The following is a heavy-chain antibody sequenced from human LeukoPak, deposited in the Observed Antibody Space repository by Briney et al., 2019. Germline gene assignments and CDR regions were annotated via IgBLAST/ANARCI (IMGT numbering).Heavy chain of an antibody. CDR3: AKDIGDYARYYYYYYGMDV. CDR2: ISGSGDST. V-gene: IGHV3-23*01. Sequence: GGSLRLSCAASGFTFSSYAMSWVRQAPGKGLEWVSAISGSGDSTYYADSVKGRFTISRDNSKNSMYLQMNSLRAEDTALYYCAKDIGDYARYYYYYYGMDVWGQGTTVTVSS. D-gene: IGHD4-17*01. CDR1: GFTFSSYA. J-gene: IGHJ6*02.